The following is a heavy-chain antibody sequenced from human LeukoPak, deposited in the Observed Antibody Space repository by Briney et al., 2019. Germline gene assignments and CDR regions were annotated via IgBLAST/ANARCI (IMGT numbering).Heavy chain of an antibody. CDR2: MYISGRT. V-gene: IGHV4-59*01. CDR1: APSTSRYS. D-gene: IGHD3-3*01. J-gene: IGHJ4*02. Sequence: PSQTLSLTWSLFAPSTSRYSSGCIRPPPEEGRGWVGYMYISGRTNYNPSLKSRVTISVDTSKNQFSLKLSSVTAADTAVYYCARANYDFWSGSYYFDYWGQGTLVTVSS. CDR3: ARANYDFWSGSYYFDY.